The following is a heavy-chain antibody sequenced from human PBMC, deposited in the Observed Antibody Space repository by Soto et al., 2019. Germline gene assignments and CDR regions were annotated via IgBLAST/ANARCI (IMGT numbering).Heavy chain of an antibody. J-gene: IGHJ4*02. CDR1: GDSVSSNSAA. D-gene: IGHD1-26*01. CDR3: ARSTAGGSYHRFDY. CDR2: TYYRSKWFN. V-gene: IGHV6-1*01. Sequence: SQTLSLTCAISGDSVSSNSAAWNWIRQSPSRGLEWLGRTYYRSKWFNDYVISVKSRITINPETSKNQFSLQLNSVTPEDAAMYYCARSTAGGSYHRFDYWGQGTLVTVSS.